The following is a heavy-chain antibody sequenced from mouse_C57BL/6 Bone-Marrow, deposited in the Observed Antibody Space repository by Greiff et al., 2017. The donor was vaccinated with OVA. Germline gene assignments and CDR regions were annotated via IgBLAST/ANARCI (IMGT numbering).Heavy chain of an antibody. CDR1: GFTFSDYY. J-gene: IGHJ1*03. CDR2: INYDGSST. V-gene: IGHV5-16*01. D-gene: IGHD1-1*01. CDR3: ARWDYYGSRGYFDV. Sequence: EVQRVESEGGLVQPGSSMKLSCTASGFTFSDYYMAWVRQVPETGLEWVANINYDGSSTYYLDSLKSRFIISRDNDKNMRYLQMSRLKSEDTDTDDCARWDYYGSRGYFDVWGTGTTVTVSS.